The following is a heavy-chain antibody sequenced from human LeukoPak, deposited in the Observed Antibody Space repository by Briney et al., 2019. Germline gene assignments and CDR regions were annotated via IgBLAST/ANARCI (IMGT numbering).Heavy chain of an antibody. J-gene: IGHJ4*02. Sequence: GGSLRLSCAVSGLTFSSYRMHWVRQAPGKGLVWVSRINREGSSTSYADSVKGRFTISRDNAKNTLYLQMNSLRAEDTAVYYCASRDQSCSGDTCYPIDYWGQGTLVTVSS. CDR2: INREGSST. CDR3: ASRDQSCSGDTCYPIDY. D-gene: IGHD2-15*01. CDR1: GLTFSSYR. V-gene: IGHV3-74*01.